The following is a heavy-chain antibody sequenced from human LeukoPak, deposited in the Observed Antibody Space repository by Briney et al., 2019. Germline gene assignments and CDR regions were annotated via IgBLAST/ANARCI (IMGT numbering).Heavy chain of an antibody. CDR2: ISWNSGSI. CDR3: AKDMAQGCSSTSCYGYNYGMDV. V-gene: IGHV3-9*01. D-gene: IGHD2-2*01. CDR1: GFTFDAYA. J-gene: IGHJ6*02. Sequence: GGSLRLSCAASGFTFDAYAMHWVRQAPGKGLEWVSGISWNSGSIAYADSVKGRFTISRDNAKNYLYLQMNSLRAEDTALYYCAKDMAQGCSSTSCYGYNYGMDVWGQGTTVTVSS.